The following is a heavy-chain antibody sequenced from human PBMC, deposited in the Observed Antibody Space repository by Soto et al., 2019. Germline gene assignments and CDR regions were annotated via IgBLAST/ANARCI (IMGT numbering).Heavy chain of an antibody. V-gene: IGHV3-23*01. Sequence: EVQLLESGGDLIQPGGSLRLSCAASGFTFSSNSFTWVRQAPGKGLEYVSGISIGGDKTWHADSVKGRFTVSRDNSKNTVYLQLNSLRVDDTAVYYCAKWDGYGDHWGQGTLVTVSS. D-gene: IGHD5-12*01. CDR2: ISIGGDKT. CDR1: GFTFSSNS. CDR3: AKWDGYGDH. J-gene: IGHJ5*02.